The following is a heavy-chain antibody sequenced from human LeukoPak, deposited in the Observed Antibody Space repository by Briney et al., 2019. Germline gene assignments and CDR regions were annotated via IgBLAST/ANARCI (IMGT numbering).Heavy chain of an antibody. CDR2: ISSTSGTM. J-gene: IGHJ3*02. CDR3: ARAPGSSGYAFDI. Sequence: PGGSLRLSCAASGFTFSSYEMNWVRQAPGKGLEWVSDISSTSGTMYYADSVKGRFTISRDNAKNSLYLQMNSLRDEDTAVYYCARAPGSSGYAFDIWGQGTVVTVSS. CDR1: GFTFSSYE. V-gene: IGHV3-48*02. D-gene: IGHD6-13*01.